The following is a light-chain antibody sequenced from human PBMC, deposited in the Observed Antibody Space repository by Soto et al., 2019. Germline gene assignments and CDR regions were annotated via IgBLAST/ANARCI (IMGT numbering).Light chain of an antibody. J-gene: IGLJ1*01. CDR3: SSYAGRHSYV. CDR2: EVT. V-gene: IGLV2-8*01. CDR1: SSDVGGYNY. Sequence: QSALTKPPSASGSPGQSVTISCTGTSSDVGGYNYVSWYQQHPSKAPKLMMYEVTQRPSGVPDRFSGSKSGNTASLTVAGLQAEDEADYYCSSYAGRHSYVFGTGTKLTVL.